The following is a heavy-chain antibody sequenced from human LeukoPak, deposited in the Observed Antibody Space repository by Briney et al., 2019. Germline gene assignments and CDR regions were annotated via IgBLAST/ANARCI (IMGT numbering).Heavy chain of an antibody. CDR2: IYYSGST. Sequence: SETLSLTCTVSGGSITNYYWSWLRQPPGKGLEWIGYIYYSGSTSYNPSLKSRVTISVDTSRNQFSLKLSSVTAADTAVYYCARATYAYQFDYWGQGALVTVSS. CDR3: ARATYAYQFDY. J-gene: IGHJ4*02. CDR1: GGSITNYY. D-gene: IGHD3-16*01. V-gene: IGHV4-59*01.